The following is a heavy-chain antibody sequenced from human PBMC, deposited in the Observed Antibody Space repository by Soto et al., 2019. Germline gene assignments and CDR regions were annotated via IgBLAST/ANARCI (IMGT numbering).Heavy chain of an antibody. J-gene: IGHJ1*01. Sequence: QLQLQESGPGLVKPSETLSLTCTVSGGSISSSSYYWGWIRQPPGKGLEWIGSIYYSGSTYYNPSLKSRVTISVDTSNNQCSLKLSSVTAADTAVYYCARSSPYGDYGYFQHWGQGTLVTVSS. CDR3: ARSSPYGDYGYFQH. CDR1: GGSISSSSYY. V-gene: IGHV4-39*01. CDR2: IYYSGST. D-gene: IGHD4-17*01.